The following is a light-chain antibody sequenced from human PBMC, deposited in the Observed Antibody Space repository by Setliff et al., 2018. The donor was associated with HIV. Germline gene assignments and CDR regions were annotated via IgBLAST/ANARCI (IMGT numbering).Light chain of an antibody. V-gene: IGLV2-11*01. J-gene: IGLJ1*01. CDR2: DVS. CDR1: ASDVGAYNF. Sequence: QSALAQPRSVSGSPGKSVTFSCTGSASDVGAYNFVSWYQQHPGKAPKLIIYDVSKRPSGVPDRFSGSKSGDTASLTISGLQSEDEADYYCCSYAGSNNYVFGTGTRSPS. CDR3: CSYAGSNNYV.